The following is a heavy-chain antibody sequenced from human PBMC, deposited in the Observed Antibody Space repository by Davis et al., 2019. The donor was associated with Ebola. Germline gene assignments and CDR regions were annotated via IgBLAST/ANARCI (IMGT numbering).Heavy chain of an antibody. CDR3: ARGRSSGWQTASPTWYYGMDV. D-gene: IGHD6-19*01. V-gene: IGHV4-39*01. J-gene: IGHJ6*04. Sequence: SETLSLTCTVSGGSISSSSYYWGWIRQPPGKGLEWIGSIYYSGSTYYNPSLKSRVTISVDTSKNQFTLKLTSVTATDTAVYYCARGRSSGWQTASPTWYYGMDVWGKGTTVTVSS. CDR1: GGSISSSSYY. CDR2: IYYSGST.